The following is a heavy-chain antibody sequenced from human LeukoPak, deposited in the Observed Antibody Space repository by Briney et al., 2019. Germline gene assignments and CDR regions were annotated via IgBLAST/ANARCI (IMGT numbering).Heavy chain of an antibody. V-gene: IGHV3-48*03. D-gene: IGHD3-22*01. CDR2: ISSSGSTI. CDR1: GFTFSSYE. CDR3: AKDHDYYDSSGYPGNFDY. Sequence: PGGSLRLSCAASGFTFSSYEMNWVRQAPGKGLEWVSYISSSGSTIYYADSVKGRFTISRDNAKNSLYLQMNSLRAEDTAVYYCAKDHDYYDSSGYPGNFDYWGQGTLVTVSS. J-gene: IGHJ4*02.